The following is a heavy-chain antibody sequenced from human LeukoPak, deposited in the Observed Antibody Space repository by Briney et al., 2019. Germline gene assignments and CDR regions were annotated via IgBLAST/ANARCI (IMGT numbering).Heavy chain of an antibody. Sequence: QPGGSLRLSCSASGLTFRNYAMSWVRQGPGKGLEWLSGISGSGDNSYYADSVKGRFTISRDNSKNTLCLQMNSLRAEDTALYYCAKEDYGGNNGARGFDYWGLGTLVTVSS. CDR3: AKEDYGGNNGARGFDY. V-gene: IGHV3-23*01. D-gene: IGHD4-23*01. J-gene: IGHJ4*02. CDR1: GLTFRNYA. CDR2: ISGSGDNS.